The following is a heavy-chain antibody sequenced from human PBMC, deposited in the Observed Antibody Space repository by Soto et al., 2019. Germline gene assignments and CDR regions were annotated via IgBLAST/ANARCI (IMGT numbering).Heavy chain of an antibody. Sequence: SETLSLTCTVSGGSISSYYWSWIRQPPGKGLEWIGYIYYSGSTNYNPSLKSRVTISVGTSKNQFSLKLNSVTAADTAVYYCARSGGSRDYWGKGTMGTVSA. CDR2: IYYSGST. CDR1: GGSISSYY. CDR3: ARSGGSRDY. D-gene: IGHD2-15*01. V-gene: IGHV4-59*01. J-gene: IGHJ4*02.